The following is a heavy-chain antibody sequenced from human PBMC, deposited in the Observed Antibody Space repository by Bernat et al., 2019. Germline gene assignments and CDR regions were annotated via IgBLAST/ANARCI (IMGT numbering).Heavy chain of an antibody. CDR1: GFTFSSYW. V-gene: IGHV3-74*01. J-gene: IGHJ4*02. CDR3: ARESVAGPDY. CDR2: IESDGIST. Sequence: EVQLVESGGGLVQPGESLRLSCAASGFTFSSYWMHWVRQAPGMGLVWVSRIESDGISTTYADSVKGRFTISRDNAKNTLYLQMNSLRAEDTAVYYCARESVAGPDYWGQGTLVTVSS. D-gene: IGHD6-19*01.